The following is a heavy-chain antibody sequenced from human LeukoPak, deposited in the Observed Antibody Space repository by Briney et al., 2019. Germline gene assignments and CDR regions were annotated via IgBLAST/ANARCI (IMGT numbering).Heavy chain of an antibody. CDR1: GYTFTSYG. J-gene: IGHJ5*02. CDR3: ARDPYYDILTGYYIGWFDP. Sequence: ASVKVSCKASGYTFTSYGISGVRQAPGPGLEWMGWISAYNGNTNYAQKLQGRVTMTTDTSTSTAYMELRSLRSDDTAVYYCARDPYYDILTGYYIGWFDPWGQGTLDTV. V-gene: IGHV1-18*01. CDR2: ISAYNGNT. D-gene: IGHD3-9*01.